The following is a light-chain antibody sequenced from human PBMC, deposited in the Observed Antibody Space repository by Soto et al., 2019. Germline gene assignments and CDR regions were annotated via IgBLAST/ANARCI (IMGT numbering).Light chain of an antibody. CDR2: KAS. Sequence: DIQMTQSPFTLSASVGDRVTITCRASQTISSWLAWYQQKPGKAPKLMIYKASTLKSGVPSRFSGSGSGTDFTLTISSLQPEDFATYYCQQANSFPFTFGQGTRLEIK. CDR3: QQANSFPFT. J-gene: IGKJ5*01. V-gene: IGKV1-5*03. CDR1: QTISSW.